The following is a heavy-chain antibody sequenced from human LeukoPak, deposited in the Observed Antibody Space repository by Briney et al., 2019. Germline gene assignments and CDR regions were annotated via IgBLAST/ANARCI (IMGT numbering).Heavy chain of an antibody. CDR3: ASLYNWNSDY. D-gene: IGHD1-1*01. CDR1: DGSISSGGYY. V-gene: IGHV4-30-2*01. J-gene: IGHJ4*02. CDR2: IYHSGST. Sequence: SETLSLTCTVSDGSISSGGYYWSWIRQPPGKGLEWIGYIYHSGSTYYNPSLKSRVTISVDRSKNQFSLKLSSVTAADTAVYYCASLYNWNSDYWGQGTLVTVSS.